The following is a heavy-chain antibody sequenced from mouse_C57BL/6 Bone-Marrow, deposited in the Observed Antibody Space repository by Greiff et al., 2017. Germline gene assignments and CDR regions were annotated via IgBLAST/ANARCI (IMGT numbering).Heavy chain of an antibody. CDR3: AGEGSYGYDPAMDY. CDR2: IYPGSGNT. D-gene: IGHD2-2*01. CDR1: GYSFTSYY. V-gene: IGHV1-66*01. J-gene: IGHJ4*01. Sequence: QVQLQQSGPELVKPGASVKISCKASGYSFTSYYIHWVKQRPGQGLEWIGWIYPGSGNTKYNEKFKGKATLTADTSSSTAYTQLSSLTSEDSAVYYCAGEGSYGYDPAMDYWGQGTSVTVSS.